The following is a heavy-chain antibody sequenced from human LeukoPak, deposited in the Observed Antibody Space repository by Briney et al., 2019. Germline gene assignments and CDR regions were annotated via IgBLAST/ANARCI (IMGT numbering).Heavy chain of an antibody. V-gene: IGHV3-7*01. CDR3: AREQQLVLVEGGVDY. CDR2: IKQDGSEK. CDR1: GFTFSSYW. J-gene: IGHJ4*02. D-gene: IGHD6-13*01. Sequence: GGSLRLSCAASGFTFSSYWMSWVRQAPGKGLEWVANIKQDGSEKYYMDSVKGRFTISRDNAKNSLYLQMNSLRAEDTAVYYCAREQQLVLVEGGVDYWGQGTLVTVSS.